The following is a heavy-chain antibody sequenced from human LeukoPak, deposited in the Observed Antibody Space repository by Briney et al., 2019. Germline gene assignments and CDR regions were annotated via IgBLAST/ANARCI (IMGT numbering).Heavy chain of an antibody. CDR2: VKQDGSET. CDR3: ARDKFPATNIPLIDF. CDR1: GFTFSSYW. J-gene: IGHJ4*02. V-gene: IGHV3-7*03. Sequence: GGSLRLSCAAFGFTFSSYWMSWVRQAPGKGLEWVANVKQDGSETYYVDSLKGRFTISRDNAKNSLYLQMGSLRAEDTAIYYCARDKFPATNIPLIDFWGPGTLVTVSS. D-gene: IGHD2-2*02.